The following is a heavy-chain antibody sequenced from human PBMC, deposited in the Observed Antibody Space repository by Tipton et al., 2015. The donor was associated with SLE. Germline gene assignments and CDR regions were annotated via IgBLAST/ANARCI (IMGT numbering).Heavy chain of an antibody. Sequence: TLSLTCAVSGGSVTDATYYWAWIRQPPGGAPEWIGSIYYRGSTYKNPSFEGRVAISVETSRNQFSLKVYSVTAADTGVYYRARHLPPASYYNSGSSHSWFGPWGQGTLVTVSS. J-gene: IGHJ5*02. CDR3: ARHLPPASYYNSGSSHSWFGP. V-gene: IGHV4-39*01. CDR2: IYYRGST. D-gene: IGHD3-10*01. CDR1: GGSVTDATYY.